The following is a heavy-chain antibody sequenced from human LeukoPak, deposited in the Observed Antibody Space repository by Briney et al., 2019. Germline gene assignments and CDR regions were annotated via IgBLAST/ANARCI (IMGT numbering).Heavy chain of an antibody. V-gene: IGHV3-15*01. J-gene: IGHJ4*02. Sequence: GGSLRLSCAASGFTFSNAWMSWVRQAPGKGLEWVGRIRSKTDGGTTDYAAPVKGIFTISRDDSKNTLYLQMNSLKTGDTAVYYCTTARNMVRGVIPLDYWGQGTLVTVSS. CDR2: IRSKTDGGTT. CDR3: TTARNMVRGVIPLDY. D-gene: IGHD3-10*01. CDR1: GFTFSNAW.